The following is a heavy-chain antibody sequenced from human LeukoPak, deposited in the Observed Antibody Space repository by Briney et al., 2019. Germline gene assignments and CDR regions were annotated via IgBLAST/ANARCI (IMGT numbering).Heavy chain of an antibody. D-gene: IGHD3-10*01. CDR1: GFTFSGYE. V-gene: IGHV3-48*03. J-gene: IGHJ6*02. CDR3: ARDGLLWFGESHYYYGMDV. CDR2: ICGRGVTT. Sequence: GGSLRLSCEASGFTFSGYEMNWVRQAPGKGLEWISYICGRGVTTFSADSVKGRFTISRDDAKNSLYLQMNSLRAEDTAVYYCARDGLLWFGESHYYYGMDVWGQGTTVTVSS.